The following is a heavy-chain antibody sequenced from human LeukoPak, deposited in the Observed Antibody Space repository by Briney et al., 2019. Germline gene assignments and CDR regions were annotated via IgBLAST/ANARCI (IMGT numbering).Heavy chain of an antibody. CDR2: ITGSGGTT. V-gene: IGHV3-23*01. J-gene: IGHJ4*02. Sequence: PGGSLRLSCAASGFAFSNYGMNWVRQAPGKGLEWVSGITGSGGTTYYADSVKGRFTISRDNSKNTLYLQMNSPRAEDTAAYYCAKDGKWARFENWGQGTLVTVSS. CDR1: GFAFSNYG. CDR3: AKDGKWARFEN. D-gene: IGHD1-26*01.